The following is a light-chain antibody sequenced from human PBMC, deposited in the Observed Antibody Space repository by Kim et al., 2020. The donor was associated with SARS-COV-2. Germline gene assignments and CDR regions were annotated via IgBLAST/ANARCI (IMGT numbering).Light chain of an antibody. J-gene: IGLJ3*02. CDR1: RLSGKY. CDR3: QAWDSSTTWT. CDR2: RDS. Sequence: SSELTQPPSLSVSPGQTANIACTGERLSGKYVSWYQQKSGQSPKLVLFRDSRRPSGIPERFSGSNSGDTATLVISGTQAVDVADYYCQAWDSSTTWTFGGGTQLTVL. V-gene: IGLV3-1*01.